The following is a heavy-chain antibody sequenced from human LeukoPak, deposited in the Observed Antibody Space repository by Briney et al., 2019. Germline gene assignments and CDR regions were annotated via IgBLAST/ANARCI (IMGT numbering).Heavy chain of an antibody. CDR3: TRTSPRYYFDY. J-gene: IGHJ4*02. Sequence: GGSLRLSCAVSGFTVSSNYMSWVRQAPGKGLEWVSVIYSGGSTYYADSVKGRFTISRDNSKNTLYLQMNSLRAEDTAVYYCTRTSPRYYFDYWGQGTLVTVSS. V-gene: IGHV3-66*01. CDR1: GFTVSSNY. CDR2: IYSGGST.